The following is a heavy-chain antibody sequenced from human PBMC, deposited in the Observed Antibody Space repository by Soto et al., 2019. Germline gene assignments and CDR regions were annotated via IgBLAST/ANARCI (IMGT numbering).Heavy chain of an antibody. J-gene: IGHJ5*02. CDR2: IYYSGKT. V-gene: IGHV4-30-2*01. D-gene: IGHD2-2*02. Sequence: PSETLSLTCTVSGGSISSGPYSWSWIRQPPGKGLEWLGYIYYSGKTDYNPSLRSRVTISVDRSNNQFSLILTSVAAADSAVYFCARGCSSASCYTGFDPWGQGTLVTFSS. CDR1: GGSISSGPYS. CDR3: ARGCSSASCYTGFDP.